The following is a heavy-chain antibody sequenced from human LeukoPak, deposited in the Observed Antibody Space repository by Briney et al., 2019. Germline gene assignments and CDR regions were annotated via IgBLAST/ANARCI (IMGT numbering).Heavy chain of an antibody. CDR2: ISTTTNTI. CDR1: GFTFTPYS. V-gene: IGHV3-48*02. J-gene: IGHJ4*02. Sequence: GGSLRLSCVASGFTFTPYSMNWVRQAPGKGLEWISYISTTTNTIYYADSVKGRFTISRDNAKNSPYLQLNSLRDEDTAVYYCARGFQGYFDYWGQGTLVTVSS. CDR3: ARGFQGYFDY.